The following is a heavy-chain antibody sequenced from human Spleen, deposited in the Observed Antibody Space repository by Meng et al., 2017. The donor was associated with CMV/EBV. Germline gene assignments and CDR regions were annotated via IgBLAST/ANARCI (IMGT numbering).Heavy chain of an antibody. CDR1: GFSFTGYD. CDR2: MNPNSGNT. CDR3: ARGQYDFWSGYPPEPLYYFDY. J-gene: IGHJ4*02. D-gene: IGHD3-3*01. Sequence: ASVKVSCKASGFSFTGYDINWVRQATGQGLEWMGWMNPNSGNTGYAQKFQGRVTMTRNTSISTAYMELSSLRSEDTAVYYCARGQYDFWSGYPPEPLYYFDYWGQGTLVTVSS. V-gene: IGHV1-8*01.